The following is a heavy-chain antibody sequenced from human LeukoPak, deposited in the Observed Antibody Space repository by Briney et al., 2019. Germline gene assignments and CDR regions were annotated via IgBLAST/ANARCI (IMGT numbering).Heavy chain of an antibody. D-gene: IGHD3-3*01. CDR1: GYTFTSYD. J-gene: IGHJ4*02. Sequence: GASVKVSCKASGYTFTSYDINWVRQATGQGLEWMGWMNPNSGNTGYAQKFQGRVTMTRNTSISTAYMELSSLRSEATAVYYCARDFSSGWPNFDYWGQGTLVTVSS. CDR2: MNPNSGNT. V-gene: IGHV1-8*01. CDR3: ARDFSSGWPNFDY.